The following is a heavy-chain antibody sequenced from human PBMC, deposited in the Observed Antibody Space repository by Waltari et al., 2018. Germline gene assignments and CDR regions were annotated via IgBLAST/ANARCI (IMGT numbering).Heavy chain of an antibody. CDR3: ARGSGSYYDY. CDR2: IYYRGST. Sequence: QVQLQESGPGLVKPSETLSLTCTVSGGSISSYYWSWIRQPPGEGLEWIGFIYYRGSTNYTPSLKSRVTISVDTSMNHFSLKLSSVTAADTAVYYCARGSGSYYDYWGQGTLVTVSS. V-gene: IGHV4-59*01. D-gene: IGHD1-26*01. J-gene: IGHJ4*02. CDR1: GGSISSYY.